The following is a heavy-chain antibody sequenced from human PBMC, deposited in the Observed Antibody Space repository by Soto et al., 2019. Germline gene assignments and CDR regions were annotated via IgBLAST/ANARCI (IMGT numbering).Heavy chain of an antibody. CDR3: ASDRNASNGYVYVWSNGMDV. V-gene: IGHV1-2*02. CDR1: GYTFSGYY. Sequence: ASVKVSCKASGYTFSGYYMHRVRQAPGQGVEWMGWINTHNGGTNYAQKFQVRVTMTSDTSMSTAHVEVSRLRSDDTAVYYCASDRNASNGYVYVWSNGMDVWGQGTTVTVSS. D-gene: IGHD3-22*01. CDR2: INTHNGGT. J-gene: IGHJ6*02.